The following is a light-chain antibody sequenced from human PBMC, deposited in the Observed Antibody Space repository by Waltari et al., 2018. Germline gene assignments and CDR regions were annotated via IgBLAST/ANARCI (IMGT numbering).Light chain of an antibody. V-gene: IGKV3-15*01. CDR3: QQYSRWPLT. CDR1: QPTYTN. Sequence: DTVMTQSPATLSVSPGEGATLSFMASQPTYTNVAWDQQKPGQVPRLLIYGSSTRATGIPARFSGSGSGTEFTLTISSLQSEDFAVYYCQQYSRWPLTFGGGTKVEIK. J-gene: IGKJ4*01. CDR2: GSS.